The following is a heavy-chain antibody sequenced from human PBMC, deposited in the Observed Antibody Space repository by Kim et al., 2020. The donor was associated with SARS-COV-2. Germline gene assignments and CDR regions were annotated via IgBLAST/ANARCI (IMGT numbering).Heavy chain of an antibody. CDR3: ARDQTSRITGTTSDVWYFDL. D-gene: IGHD1-7*01. CDR2: IYYSGST. V-gene: IGHV4-31*03. Sequence: SETLSLTCTVSGGSISSGGYYWSWIRQHPGKGLEWIGYIYYSGSTYYNPSLKSRVTISVDTSKNQFSLKLSSVTAADTAVYYCARDQTSRITGTTSDVWYFDLWGRGTLVTVSS. CDR1: GGSISSGGYY. J-gene: IGHJ2*01.